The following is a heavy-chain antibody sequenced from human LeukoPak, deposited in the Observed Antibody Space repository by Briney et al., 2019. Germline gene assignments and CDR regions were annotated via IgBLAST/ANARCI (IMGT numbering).Heavy chain of an antibody. Sequence: ASVKVSCKASGYTFTSYAMNWVRQAPGQGLKWMGWINTNTGNPTYAQGFIGRFVFSLDTSISTAYLQISSLKAEDTAVYYCARARTEVGATVLDYWGQGTLVTVSS. D-gene: IGHD1-26*01. V-gene: IGHV7-4-1*02. CDR1: GYTFTSYA. J-gene: IGHJ4*02. CDR2: INTNTGNP. CDR3: ARARTEVGATVLDY.